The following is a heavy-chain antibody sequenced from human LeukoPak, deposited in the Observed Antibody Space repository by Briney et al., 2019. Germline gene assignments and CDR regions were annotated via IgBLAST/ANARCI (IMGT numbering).Heavy chain of an antibody. V-gene: IGHV3-48*03. CDR3: AREYYDSSGVDY. CDR2: ISSGGSTI. D-gene: IGHD3-22*01. Sequence: GGSLRLSCAASGFTLISYEMNWVRQAPGKGLEWVSYISSGGSTIYYADSVKGRFTISRDNAKNSLYLQMNSLGAADTAVYYCAREYYDSSGVDYWGQGTLVTVSS. CDR1: GFTLISYE. J-gene: IGHJ4*02.